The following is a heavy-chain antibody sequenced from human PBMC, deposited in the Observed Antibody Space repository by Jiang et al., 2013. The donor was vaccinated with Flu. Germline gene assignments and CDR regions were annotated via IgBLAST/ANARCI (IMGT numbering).Heavy chain of an antibody. D-gene: IGHD2-15*01. CDR1: GASFSDYY. Sequence: LLKPSETLSLTCAVYGASFSDYYWTWIRQPPGKGLEWIGYIYYTGSTNYNPSLDSRVIISLDASKNQVSLKVNSVTAADTAVYYCARLGYCLSNSCYFGQAQHFDSWGQGTLVTVSS. CDR2: IYYTGST. J-gene: IGHJ5*01. CDR3: ARLGYCLSNSCYFGQAQHFDS. V-gene: IGHV4-34*11.